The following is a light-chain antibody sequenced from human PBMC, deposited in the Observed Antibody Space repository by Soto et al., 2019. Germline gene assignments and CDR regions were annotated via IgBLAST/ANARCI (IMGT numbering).Light chain of an antibody. CDR2: EVS. CDR3: SSYTSSSTWV. Sequence: QSALTQPASVSGSLGSPLTISSPETANNVGGYNYVSWYQQHPGKAPKLMIYEVSNRPSGVSNRFSGSKSGNTASLTISGLQAEDEADYYCSSYTSSSTWVFGGGTKVTVL. CDR1: ANNVGGYNY. V-gene: IGLV2-14*01. J-gene: IGLJ3*02.